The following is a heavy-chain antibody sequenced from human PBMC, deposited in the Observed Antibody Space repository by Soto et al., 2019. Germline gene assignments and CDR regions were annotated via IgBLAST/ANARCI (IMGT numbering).Heavy chain of an antibody. CDR2: INSGNLI. J-gene: IGHJ6*02. CDR1: GFSFRSYE. CDR3: ARYRGYDAHDYYYNAMDV. D-gene: IGHD2-15*01. Sequence: GGSLRLSCEGSGFSFRSYEMNWVRQAQGKGLEWISYINSGNLIHYADSVKGRFTISRDNAKNSVFLEMDSLRAEDTGDYYCARYRGYDAHDYYYNAMDVWGQGTMVSVSS. V-gene: IGHV3-48*03.